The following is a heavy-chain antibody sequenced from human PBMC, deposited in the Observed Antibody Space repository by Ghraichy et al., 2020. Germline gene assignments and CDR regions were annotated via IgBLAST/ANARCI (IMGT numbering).Heavy chain of an antibody. Sequence: SETLSLTCTVTSGSISNYYWSWIRQPPGKGLEWIGTIYYSGSTNYNPSLKSRVTITVDTSKNQFSLRLTSVTVADAAVYYCARDGLKSSGVVAADVFDLWGQGTMVAVSS. CDR2: IYYSGST. D-gene: IGHD5-12*01. V-gene: IGHV4-59*01. CDR3: ARDGLKSSGVVAADVFDL. J-gene: IGHJ3*01. CDR1: SGSISNYY.